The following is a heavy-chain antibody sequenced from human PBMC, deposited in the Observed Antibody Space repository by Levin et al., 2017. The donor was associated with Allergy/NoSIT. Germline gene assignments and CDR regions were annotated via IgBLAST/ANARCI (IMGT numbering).Heavy chain of an antibody. J-gene: IGHJ4*02. CDR2: IYHSGST. CDR3: ARGDYGDFYYFDY. D-gene: IGHD4-17*01. V-gene: IGHV4-4*02. Sequence: SETLSLTCAVSGGSISSSNWWSWVRQPPGKGLEWIGEIYHSGSTNYNPSLKSRVTISVDKSKNQFSLKLSSVTAADTAVYYCARGDYGDFYYFDYWGQGTLVTVSS. CDR1: GGSISSSNW.